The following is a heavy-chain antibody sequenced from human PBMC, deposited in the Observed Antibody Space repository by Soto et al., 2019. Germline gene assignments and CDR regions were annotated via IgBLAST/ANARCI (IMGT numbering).Heavy chain of an antibody. D-gene: IGHD2-2*01. Sequence: GGSQRLSCTASGFNFRSYARSWVRQAPGKGLEWVSAINSRGGSTYYADSVKGRFTISRDSSKNTLYLQMNSLRAEDTAVYYCAKDRSSTSCYAFDYWGQGTLVTVSS. CDR1: GFNFRSYA. J-gene: IGHJ4*02. CDR2: INSRGGST. CDR3: AKDRSSTSCYAFDY. V-gene: IGHV3-23*01.